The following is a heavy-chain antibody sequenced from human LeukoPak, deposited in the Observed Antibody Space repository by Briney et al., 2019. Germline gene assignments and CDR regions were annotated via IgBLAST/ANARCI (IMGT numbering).Heavy chain of an antibody. CDR1: GGTFSSYA. CDR3: ARSVNDCSGGSCYGEYFDY. D-gene: IGHD2-15*01. Sequence: ASVKVSCKASGGTFSSYAISWVRQAPGQGLEWMGGIIPIFGTANYAQKFQGRVTITADESTSTAYMELSSLRSEDTAVYYCARSVNDCSGGSCYGEYFDYWGQGTLVTVSS. J-gene: IGHJ4*02. V-gene: IGHV1-69*01. CDR2: IIPIFGTA.